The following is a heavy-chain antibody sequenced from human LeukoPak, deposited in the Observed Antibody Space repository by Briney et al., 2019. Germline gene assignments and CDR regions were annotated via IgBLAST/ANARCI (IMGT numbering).Heavy chain of an antibody. Sequence: GASVKVSCKASGGTFSSYAISWVRQAPGQGLEWMGGIIPIFGTANYAQKFQGRVTITTDESTSTAYMELSSLRSEDTAVYYCAAAILQPRYYYYYMDVWGKGTTVTVSS. CDR1: GGTFSSYA. V-gene: IGHV1-69*05. J-gene: IGHJ6*03. D-gene: IGHD1-1*01. CDR2: IIPIFGTA. CDR3: AAAILQPRYYYYYMDV.